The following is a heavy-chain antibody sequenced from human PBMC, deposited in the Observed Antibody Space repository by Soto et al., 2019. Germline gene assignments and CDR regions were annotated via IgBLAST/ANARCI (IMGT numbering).Heavy chain of an antibody. D-gene: IGHD3-16*02. CDR3: ARPKGEPMITFGGVIVIRGDYYYGMDV. V-gene: IGHV1-8*01. Sequence: ASVKVSCKASGYTFTSYDINWVRQATGQGLEWMGWMNPNSGNTGYAQKFQGRVTMTRNTSISTAYMELSSLRSEDTAVYYCARPKGEPMITFGGVIVIRGDYYYGMDVWGQ. CDR1: GYTFTSYD. J-gene: IGHJ6*02. CDR2: MNPNSGNT.